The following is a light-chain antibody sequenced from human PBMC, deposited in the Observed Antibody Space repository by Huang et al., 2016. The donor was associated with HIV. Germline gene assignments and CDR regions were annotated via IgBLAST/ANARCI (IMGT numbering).Light chain of an antibody. J-gene: IGKJ1*01. CDR3: QQYNSYPWT. V-gene: IGKV1-8*01. Sequence: IRITQSPSSLSASTGDRVTIACRASEDISNYLAWFQPKPGRAPKLLIYAASTLQYGVPSRCSGNVSATDFTLTIACLQSEDFATYYCQQYNSYPWTFGQGTQLEI. CDR1: EDISNY. CDR2: AAS.